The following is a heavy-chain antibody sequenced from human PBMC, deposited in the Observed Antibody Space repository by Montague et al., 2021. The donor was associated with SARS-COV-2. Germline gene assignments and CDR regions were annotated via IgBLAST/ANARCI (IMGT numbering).Heavy chain of an antibody. CDR3: ARGYLDVWSGNHYGMDV. Sequence: SLRLSCAASGFTFSNYFMNWVRQAPGQGLEWVSSLNGSSTHKYYSDSLKGRFTISRDNAKNSLYLQINSLRAEDTAVYYCARGYLDVWSGNHYGMDVWGQGTTVTVSS. CDR2: LNGSSTHK. J-gene: IGHJ6*02. D-gene: IGHD3-3*01. CDR1: GFTFSNYF. V-gene: IGHV3-21*01.